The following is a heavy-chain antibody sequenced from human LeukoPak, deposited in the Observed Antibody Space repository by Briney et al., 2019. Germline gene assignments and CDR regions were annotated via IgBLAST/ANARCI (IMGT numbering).Heavy chain of an antibody. V-gene: IGHV3-7*01. CDR3: ARELRNYYYYMDV. CDR2: IKEDGSEK. D-gene: IGHD4-17*01. Sequence: GGSLRLSCAASGFTFNSYWMSWVRQAPGKGLEWVANIKEDGSEKYYVDSVKGRFTISRDNAKNSLYLQMNSLRAEDTAVYYCARELRNYYYYMDVWGKGTTVTVSS. J-gene: IGHJ6*03. CDR1: GFTFNSYW.